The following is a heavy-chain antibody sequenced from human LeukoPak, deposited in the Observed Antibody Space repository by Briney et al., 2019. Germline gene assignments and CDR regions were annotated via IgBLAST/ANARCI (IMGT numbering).Heavy chain of an antibody. V-gene: IGHV1-18*01. CDR1: GYTFTSYG. CDR2: ISAYNGNT. CDR3: AGSDVGYCSSTSCSHFDY. D-gene: IGHD2-2*01. Sequence: ASVKVSCKASGYTFTSYGISWVRQAPGQGLEWMGWISAYNGNTNYAQKLQGRVTMTTDTSTSTAYMELRSLRSDDTAVYYCAGSDVGYCSSTSCSHFDYWGQGTLVTVSS. J-gene: IGHJ4*02.